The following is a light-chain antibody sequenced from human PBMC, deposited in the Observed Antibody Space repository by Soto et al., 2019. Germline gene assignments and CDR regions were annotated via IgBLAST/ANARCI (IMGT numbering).Light chain of an antibody. CDR1: QSVSSTY. J-gene: IGKJ1*01. Sequence: EIVFTQSPGTLSLSPGERATLSCRASQSVSSTYLGWYQQKPGQAPRLLIYGASSRATGIPDRFSGSGSGTDFTLTISRLEPEDFAVYYCQQYGSSSWTFGQGTKVEIK. CDR3: QQYGSSSWT. CDR2: GAS. V-gene: IGKV3-20*01.